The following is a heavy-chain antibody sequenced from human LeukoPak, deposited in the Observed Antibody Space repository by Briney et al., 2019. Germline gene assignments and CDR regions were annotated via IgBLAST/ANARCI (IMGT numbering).Heavy chain of an antibody. V-gene: IGHV1-24*01. CDR1: GYTLTELS. CDR2: FDPEDGET. Sequence: ASVKVSCKVSGYTLTELSMHWVRQAPGKGLEWMGGFDPEDGETIYAQKFQGRVTMTEDTSTDTAYMELSSLRSEDTAVYYCATVGGRYCSGGSCYSHWYFDLWGRGTLVTVSS. J-gene: IGHJ2*01. D-gene: IGHD2-15*01. CDR3: ATVGGRYCSGGSCYSHWYFDL.